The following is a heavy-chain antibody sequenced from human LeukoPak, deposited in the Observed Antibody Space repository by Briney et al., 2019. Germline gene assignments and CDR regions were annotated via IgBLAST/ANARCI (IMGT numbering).Heavy chain of an antibody. Sequence: SETLSLTCSVSGGSSSSSNDYWGWVRQPPGKGLEWIGSLYYSGSTYNNPSLKSRVTISVDTSKKQSSLKVSSVTAADTAVYYCTRGNGIAAGANWGQGTLVTVSS. CDR2: LYYSGST. CDR3: TRGNGIAAGAN. J-gene: IGHJ4*02. CDR1: GGSSSSSNDY. V-gene: IGHV4-39*07. D-gene: IGHD6-13*01.